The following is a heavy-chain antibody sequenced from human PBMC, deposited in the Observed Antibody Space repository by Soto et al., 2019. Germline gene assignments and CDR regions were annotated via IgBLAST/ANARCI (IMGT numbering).Heavy chain of an antibody. Sequence: QVQLQESGPGLVKPSQTLSLTCTVSGGSISSGDYYWSWIRQPPGKGLEWIGYIYYSGSTSYNPSLKSRVTISVDTSKNQFSLKLSSVTAADTAVYYCARAGSRSGYYPDAFDIWGQGTMVTVSS. D-gene: IGHD3-22*01. CDR1: GGSISSGDYY. CDR2: IYYSGST. V-gene: IGHV4-30-4*01. J-gene: IGHJ3*02. CDR3: ARAGSRSGYYPDAFDI.